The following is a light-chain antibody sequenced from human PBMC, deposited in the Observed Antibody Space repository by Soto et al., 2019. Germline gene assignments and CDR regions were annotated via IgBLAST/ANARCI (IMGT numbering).Light chain of an antibody. J-gene: IGKJ1*01. CDR2: GAS. Sequence: EIVLTQSPVTLSLSPGKRATLSCRASQSISSSYLAWYQQRPGQAPRLLIYGASSRATGIPDRFSGSGSVTEFTLTISRLEPEDFAVYYCQQYGSSSWTFGQGT. V-gene: IGKV3-20*01. CDR1: QSISSSY. CDR3: QQYGSSSWT.